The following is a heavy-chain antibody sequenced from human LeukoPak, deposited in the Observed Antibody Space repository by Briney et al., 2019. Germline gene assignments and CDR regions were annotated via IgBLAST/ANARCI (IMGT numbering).Heavy chain of an antibody. Sequence: SETLSLTCDVFGYSIRSGYYRGWIRQPPGKGLEWIGSIYHSGSTYYKPSLKSRVTISVDTSKNQLSLKLSSVTAADTAVYYCARNPPDYWGQGTLVTVSS. CDR2: IYHSGST. CDR3: ARNPPDY. CDR1: GYSIRSGYY. V-gene: IGHV4-38-2*01. J-gene: IGHJ4*02.